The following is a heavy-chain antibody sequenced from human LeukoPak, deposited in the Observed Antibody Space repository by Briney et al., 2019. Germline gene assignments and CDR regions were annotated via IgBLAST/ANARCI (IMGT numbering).Heavy chain of an antibody. V-gene: IGHV1-69*05. CDR3: ARDPLWFGESSDY. CDR2: IIPIFGTA. Sequence: SSVKVSCKASGGTFRSYAISWVQQAPGQGLEWMGRIIPIFGTANYAQKFQGRVTITTDESTSTAYMELSSLRSEDTAVYYCARDPLWFGESSDYWGQGTLVTVSS. CDR1: GGTFRSYA. D-gene: IGHD3-10*01. J-gene: IGHJ4*02.